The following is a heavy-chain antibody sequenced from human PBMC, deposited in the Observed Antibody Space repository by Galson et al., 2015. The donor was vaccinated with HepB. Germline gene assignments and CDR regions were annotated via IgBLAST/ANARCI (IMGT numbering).Heavy chain of an antibody. J-gene: IGHJ4*02. Sequence: SCKASGGTFSSYAISWVRQAPGQGLEWMGGIIPIFGTADYAQKFQGRVTITADESTSTAYMELSSLRSEDTAVYYCASDTYYYDSSGYVDYWGQGTLVTVSS. CDR3: ASDTYYYDSSGYVDY. V-gene: IGHV1-69*01. CDR1: GGTFSSYA. CDR2: IIPIFGTA. D-gene: IGHD3-22*01.